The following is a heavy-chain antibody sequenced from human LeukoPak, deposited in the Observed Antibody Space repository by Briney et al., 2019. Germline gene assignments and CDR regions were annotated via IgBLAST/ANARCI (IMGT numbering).Heavy chain of an antibody. CDR2: INNSGST. CDR1: GGSFSGYY. CDR3: HLVIDQGGAFDI. J-gene: IGHJ3*02. D-gene: IGHD2-21*01. V-gene: IGHV4-34*01. Sequence: KPSETLSLTCAVYGGSFSGYYWSWLRQPQGKGLEWVGEINNSGSTNYNQSLERRVTISVDTSKKQFSLKLSSVTAADTAVYYPHLVIDQGGAFDIWGQGTMVTVSS.